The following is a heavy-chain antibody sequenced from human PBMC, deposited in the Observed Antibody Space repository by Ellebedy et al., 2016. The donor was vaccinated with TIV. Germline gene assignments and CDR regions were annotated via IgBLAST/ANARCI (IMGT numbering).Heavy chain of an antibody. Sequence: MPSETLSLTCTVSSDSISSYYWSWIRQPPGKGLEWIGYISYSGSTNYNPSLQSRITISVDTSKNHFSLKLSSVTAADTAVYYCARVVWQQPVSYAFDIWGQGTMVTVSS. CDR2: ISYSGST. D-gene: IGHD6-13*01. CDR3: ARVVWQQPVSYAFDI. CDR1: SDSISSYY. V-gene: IGHV4-59*01. J-gene: IGHJ3*02.